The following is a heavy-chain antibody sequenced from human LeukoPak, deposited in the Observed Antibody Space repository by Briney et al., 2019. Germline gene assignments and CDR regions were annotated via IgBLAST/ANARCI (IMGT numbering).Heavy chain of an antibody. CDR1: RFTFSSYS. V-gene: IGHV3-30*03. CDR2: ISYDGSNK. CDR3: ARTPYDFWSASYSYYFDY. Sequence: GGSLRLSCAASRFTFSSYSMNWVRQAPGKGLEWAAVISYDGSNKYYADSVKGRFTISRDNSKNTLYLQMNSLRAEDTAVFYCARTPYDFWSASYSYYFDYWGQGTLVTVSS. D-gene: IGHD3-3*01. J-gene: IGHJ4*02.